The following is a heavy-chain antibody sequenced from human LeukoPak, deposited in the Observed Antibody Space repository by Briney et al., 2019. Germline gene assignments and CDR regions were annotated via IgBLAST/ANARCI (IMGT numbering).Heavy chain of an antibody. Sequence: SETLSLTCTVSGGSISSYYWSWIRQPPGKGLEWIGYIYYSGSTNYNPSLKSRVTISVDTSKNQFSLKLSSVTAADTAVYYCARRFVRYYYGSGTPRGNWFDPWGQGTLVTVSS. J-gene: IGHJ5*02. CDR1: GGSISSYY. D-gene: IGHD3-10*01. CDR2: IYYSGST. CDR3: ARRFVRYYYGSGTPRGNWFDP. V-gene: IGHV4-59*12.